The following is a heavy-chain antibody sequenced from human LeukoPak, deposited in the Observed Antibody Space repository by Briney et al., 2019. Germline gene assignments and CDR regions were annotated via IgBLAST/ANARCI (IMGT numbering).Heavy chain of an antibody. CDR2: INPSGGST. CDR1: GYTFTNYG. CDR3: ARGLSYDSSGYYYDSKYYFDY. Sequence: ASVKVSCKASGYTFTNYGIFWVRQAPGQGLEWMGIINPSGGSTSYAQKFQGRVTMTRDMSTSTVYMELSSLRSEDTAVYYCARGLSYDSSGYYYDSKYYFDYWGQGTLVTVSS. J-gene: IGHJ4*02. D-gene: IGHD3-22*01. V-gene: IGHV1-46*01.